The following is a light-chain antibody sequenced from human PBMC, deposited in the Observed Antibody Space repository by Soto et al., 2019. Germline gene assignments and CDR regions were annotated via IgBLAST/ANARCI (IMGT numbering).Light chain of an antibody. CDR3: SSYTASAPFYV. CDR2: DVH. Sequence: QSVLTQPASVPGSPGHSITISCTGARTDVDGHDYVSWYQQHPGQAPKLMIFDVHNRPSGVSSRFSGSKSGDTASLTISGLQAEDDGDYYCSSYTASAPFYVFGTGTKVTVL. CDR1: RTDVDGHDY. J-gene: IGLJ1*01. V-gene: IGLV2-14*03.